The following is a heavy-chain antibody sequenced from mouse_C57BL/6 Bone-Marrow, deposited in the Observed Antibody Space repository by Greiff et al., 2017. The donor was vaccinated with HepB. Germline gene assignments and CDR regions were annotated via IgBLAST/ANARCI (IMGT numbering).Heavy chain of an antibody. V-gene: IGHV1-5*01. CDR3: TRERITTVVATRAWFAY. D-gene: IGHD1-1*01. CDR1: GYTFTSYW. J-gene: IGHJ3*01. Sequence: EVQLQQSGTVLARPGASVKMSCKTSGYTFTSYWMHWVKQRPGQGLEWIGAIYPGNSDTSSNQKFKGKAKLTAVTSASTAYMELSSLTNEDSAVYYCTRERITTVVATRAWFAYWGQGTLVTVSA. CDR2: IYPGNSDT.